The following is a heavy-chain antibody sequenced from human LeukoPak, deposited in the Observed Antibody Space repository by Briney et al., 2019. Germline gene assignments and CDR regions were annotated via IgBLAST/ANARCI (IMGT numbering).Heavy chain of an antibody. Sequence: GGSLRLSCAASGFTFSSYARSWVRQAPGKGLEWVSAISGSGGSTYYADSVKGRFTISRDNSKNTLYLQMNSLRAEDTAVYYCAKDRPTFYYFDSSGYPYSAFDYWGQGTLVTVSS. CDR3: AKDRPTFYYFDSSGYPYSAFDY. D-gene: IGHD3-22*01. J-gene: IGHJ4*02. CDR1: GFTFSSYA. CDR2: ISGSGGST. V-gene: IGHV3-23*01.